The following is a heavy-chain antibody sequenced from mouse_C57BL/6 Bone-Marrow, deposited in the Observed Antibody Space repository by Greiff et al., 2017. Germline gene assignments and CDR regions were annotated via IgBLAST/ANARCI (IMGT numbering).Heavy chain of an antibody. CDR2: ISDGGSYT. CDR1: GFTFSSYA. Sequence: EVQRVESGGGLVKPGGSLKLSCAASGFTFSSYAMSWVRQTPEKRLEWVATISDGGSYTYYPDNVKGRFTISRDNAKNNLYLQMSQLKSEDTAMYYCARDRGFYYAMDYWGQGPSVTVSS. CDR3: ARDRGFYYAMDY. J-gene: IGHJ4*01. V-gene: IGHV5-4*01.